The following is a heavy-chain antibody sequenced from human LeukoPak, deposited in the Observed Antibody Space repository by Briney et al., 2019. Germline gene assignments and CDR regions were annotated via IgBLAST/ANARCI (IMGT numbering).Heavy chain of an antibody. V-gene: IGHV3-7*01. CDR3: GRFSISSSGY. J-gene: IGHJ4*02. CDR1: GFTFSNYW. CDR2: IKPDGTDK. Sequence: GGSLRLSCAASGFTFSNYWMSWVRQAPGKGLEWVANIKPDGTDKQYADSVKGRFTISRDNAKNSLYLQMNSLRVEDTAVYFCGRFSISSSGYWGQGSLVSV. D-gene: IGHD3-9*01.